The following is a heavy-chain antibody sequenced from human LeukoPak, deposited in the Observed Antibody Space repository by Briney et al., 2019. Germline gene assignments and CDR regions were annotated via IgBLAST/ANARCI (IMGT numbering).Heavy chain of an antibody. CDR1: GYTLTEVS. CDR2: FHPEDGEA. V-gene: IGHV1-24*01. CDR3: STGSFHFDQ. J-gene: IGHJ4*02. D-gene: IGHD3-3*02. Sequence: ASVKASCKVSGYTLTEVSMHWVRQAPGKGLEWMAGFHPEDGEAIYAQRLQGRVTLTEDTSSDTAYMELSSLRSEDTAVYYCSTGSFHFDQWGQGTLVTVSS.